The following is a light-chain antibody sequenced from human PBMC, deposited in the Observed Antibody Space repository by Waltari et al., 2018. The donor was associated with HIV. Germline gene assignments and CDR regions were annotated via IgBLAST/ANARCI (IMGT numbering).Light chain of an antibody. V-gene: IGKV3-15*01. CDR2: GAS. Sequence: EIVMTQSPVTLSVSPGDRASLSCRASQSISNNLAWYQHKPGQAPRLLIYGASTRATGIPARFSGSGSGTDFTLSISSLQSEDFAVYYCQQYNNWPPWTFGQGTKVEIK. J-gene: IGKJ1*01. CDR3: QQYNNWPPWT. CDR1: QSISNN.